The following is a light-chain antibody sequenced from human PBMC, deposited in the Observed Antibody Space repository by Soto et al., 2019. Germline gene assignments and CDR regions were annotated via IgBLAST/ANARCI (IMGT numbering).Light chain of an antibody. CDR3: MQALQTPPT. CDR2: LGS. V-gene: IGKV2-28*01. CDR1: QSLLHSNGYNY. Sequence: DIVMTQSPLSLPVTPGEPASISCRSSQSLLHSNGYNYLDWYLQKPGQSPQLLIYLGSNRASGAPDRFSGSGSGTDFTLKINRVEAEDVGVYYCMQALQTPPTFGQGTKLEIK. J-gene: IGKJ2*01.